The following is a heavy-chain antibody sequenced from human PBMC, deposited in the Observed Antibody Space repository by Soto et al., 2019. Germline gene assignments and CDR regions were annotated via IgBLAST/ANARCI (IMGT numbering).Heavy chain of an antibody. V-gene: IGHV3-74*01. CDR3: TRGPRPTSTGTGAF. Sequence: GVSLRLSFAASGFPFSMYCMHWVRPVPGKGPEWVSRINDDGISTNYADSVKGRFTISRDNAKNTLYLQMNALRVEDTGVYYCTRGPRPTSTGTGAFWGQGTLVNVSS. CDR1: GFPFSMYC. CDR2: INDDGIST. D-gene: IGHD1-1*01. J-gene: IGHJ4*02.